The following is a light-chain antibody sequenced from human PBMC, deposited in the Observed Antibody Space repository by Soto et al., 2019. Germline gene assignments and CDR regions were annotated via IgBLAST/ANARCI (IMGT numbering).Light chain of an antibody. CDR3: QQYDNLLRT. CDR2: DAS. CDR1: QDISNY. V-gene: IGKV1-33*01. Sequence: DIQMTQSPSSLSASVGDRVTITCQASQDISNYLNWYQQKPGIAPKLLIYDASNLETGVPSRFSGSGSGTDFTFTISSLQPEDIATYYCQQYDNLLRTFGGGTKVEIK. J-gene: IGKJ4*01.